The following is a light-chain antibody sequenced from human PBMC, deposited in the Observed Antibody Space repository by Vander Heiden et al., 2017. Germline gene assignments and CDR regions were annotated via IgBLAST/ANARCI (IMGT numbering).Light chain of an antibody. V-gene: IGLV1-40*01. CDR3: QSYDSSLSGAI. Sequence: QSVLTQPTSVSEAPGQSVTISCTGSGSNIGAGYDVHWYQQLPGTSPKLLIYANNNRPSGVPDRLSGSKSGTSASLVITGLQAEDEADYYCQSYDSSLSGAIFGGGTKLTVL. CDR1: GSNIGAGYD. CDR2: ANN. J-gene: IGLJ2*01.